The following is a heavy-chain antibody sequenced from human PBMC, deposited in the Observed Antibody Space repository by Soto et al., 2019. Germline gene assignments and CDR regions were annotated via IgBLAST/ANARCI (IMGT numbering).Heavy chain of an antibody. Sequence: ASVKDSCKASGYTFTSYDINWVRQATGQGLEWMGWMNPDSANTGYTQKFQGRVTMTSNTSISTAYMELSSLKSEDTAVYYCARGAPYYYDSGSYYILDFWGQGTLVTVSS. J-gene: IGHJ4*02. V-gene: IGHV1-8*01. CDR2: MNPDSANT. D-gene: IGHD3-10*01. CDR1: GYTFTSYD. CDR3: ARGAPYYYDSGSYYILDF.